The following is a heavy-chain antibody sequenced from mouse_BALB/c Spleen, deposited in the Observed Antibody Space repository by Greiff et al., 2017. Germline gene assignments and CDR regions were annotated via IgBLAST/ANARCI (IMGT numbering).Heavy chain of an antibody. D-gene: IGHD2-1*01. Sequence: EVQLQESGAELVRSGASVKLSCTASGFNIKDYYMHWVKQRPEQGLEWIGWIDPENGDTEYAPKFQGKATMTADTSSNTAYLQLSSLTSEDTAVYYCNAWDGNWYFDVWGAGTTVTVSS. CDR1: GFNIKDYY. CDR2: IDPENGDT. J-gene: IGHJ1*01. CDR3: NAWDGNWYFDV. V-gene: IGHV14-4*02.